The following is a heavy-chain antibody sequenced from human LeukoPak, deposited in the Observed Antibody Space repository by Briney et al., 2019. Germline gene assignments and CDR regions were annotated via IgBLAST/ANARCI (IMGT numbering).Heavy chain of an antibody. D-gene: IGHD3-10*01. CDR2: INSDGRST. V-gene: IGHV3-74*01. J-gene: IGHJ3*02. CDR3: STGSGHAFDI. Sequence: GGSLRLSCAAPGVTLSSYWTYWVRQVPRKRLVWVSRINSDGRSTSYAHSVKGRFTLSRDNAKNTLYVQMNRLRAQDTAVCYRSTGSGHAFDIWGRGTMVTVSS. CDR1: GVTLSSYW.